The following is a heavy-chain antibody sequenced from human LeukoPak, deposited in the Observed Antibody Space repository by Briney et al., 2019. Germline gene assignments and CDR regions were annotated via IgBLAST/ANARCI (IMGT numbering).Heavy chain of an antibody. CDR1: GGSISSSSYY. V-gene: IGHV4-39*07. D-gene: IGHD2-21*01. CDR2: IYYSGST. Sequence: SETLSLTCTVSGGSISSSSYYWGWIRQPPGKGLEWIGSIYYSGSTYYNPSLKSRVTISVDTSKNQFSLKLSSVTAADTAVYYCARVHILGGANWGQGTLVTVSS. J-gene: IGHJ4*02. CDR3: ARVHILGGAN.